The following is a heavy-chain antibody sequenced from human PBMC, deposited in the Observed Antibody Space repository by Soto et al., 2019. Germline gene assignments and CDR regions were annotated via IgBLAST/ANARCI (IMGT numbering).Heavy chain of an antibody. J-gene: IGHJ6*02. CDR2: IWHDGNNK. CDR1: GFTFSDSW. Sequence: GGSLRLSCAASGFTFSDSWMDWARQVPGKGPEWVAIIWHDGNNKYYADSVRGRFIISRDNSKNRLYLQMNSLRAEDTAVYYCASDLVGASDSYGLDVWGQGTPVTVSS. D-gene: IGHD1-26*01. V-gene: IGHV3-33*08. CDR3: ASDLVGASDSYGLDV.